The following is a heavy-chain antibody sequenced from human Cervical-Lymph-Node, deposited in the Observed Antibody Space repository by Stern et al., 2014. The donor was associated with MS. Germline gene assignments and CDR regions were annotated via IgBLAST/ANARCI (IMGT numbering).Heavy chain of an antibody. Sequence: VQLVESGPGRVQPSETLSLTCTVSGASMKTFYWNWIRQPPGKGLEWIGHMSISGATYYDPSVESRVTLSMDASKQQFSLSLTSVTAADTAVYFCARGRHTAMVTSGRYFDLWGQGTLVTVSS. CDR3: ARGRHTAMVTSGRYFDL. CDR2: MSISGAT. D-gene: IGHD5-18*01. J-gene: IGHJ4*02. CDR1: GASMKTFY. V-gene: IGHV4-4*07.